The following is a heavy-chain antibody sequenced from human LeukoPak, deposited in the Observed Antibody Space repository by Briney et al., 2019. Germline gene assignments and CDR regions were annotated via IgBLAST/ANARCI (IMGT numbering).Heavy chain of an antibody. V-gene: IGHV3-21*01. CDR3: GRAFPPLRTAAAGDY. CDR2: ISYRTSHI. J-gene: IGHJ4*02. CDR1: GFTFSDCD. Sequence: KAGGSLRLSCTASGFTFSDCDMNWFRQAPGKGLEWVSSISYRTSHIYYADSVKGRFTISRDNAKNSLYLQMDSLRAEDTAVYFCGRAFPPLRTAAAGDYWGQGNLVTVSS. D-gene: IGHD6-13*01.